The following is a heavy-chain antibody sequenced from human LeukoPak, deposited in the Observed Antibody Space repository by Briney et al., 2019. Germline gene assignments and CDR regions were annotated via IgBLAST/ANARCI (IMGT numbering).Heavy chain of an antibody. D-gene: IGHD3-10*01. CDR3: ARDASPRYYGSGSYQAFDY. J-gene: IGHJ4*02. CDR1: GGSISSGGYY. V-gene: IGHV4-31*03. Sequence: KPSETLSLTCTVSGGSISSGGYYWSWIRQHPGKGLEWIGYIYYSGSTYYNPSLKSRVTISVDTSKNQFSLKLSSVTAADTAVYYCARDASPRYYGSGSYQAFDYWGQGTLVTVSS. CDR2: IYYSGST.